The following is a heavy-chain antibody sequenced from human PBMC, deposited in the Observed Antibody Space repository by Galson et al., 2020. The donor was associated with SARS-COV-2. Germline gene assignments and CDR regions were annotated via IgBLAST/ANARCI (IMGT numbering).Heavy chain of an antibody. CDR2: VSGYNRNT. CDR3: ATDKDVFYDC. J-gene: IGHJ4*02. Sequence: ASVKVSCKTSGYSFTNHGISWLRQAPGQGPEWVGWVSGYNRNTNYGQNFQGRVTMTTDTSTSIAYMELRSLRSDDTAVYYCATDKDVFYDCWGQGTLVTFSP. CDR1: GYSFTNHG. V-gene: IGHV1-18*04.